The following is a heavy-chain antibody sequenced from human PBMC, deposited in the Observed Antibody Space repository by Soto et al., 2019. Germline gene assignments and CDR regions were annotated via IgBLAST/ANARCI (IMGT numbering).Heavy chain of an antibody. J-gene: IGHJ4*02. CDR1: YVSVTNFF. Sequence: QVRLQESGPGLVKPSETLSLTCNVSYVSVTNFFWSWIRQPPGKGLEWIGFISYSGRTDSNPSLRSRVPISLDTSKNEFSLKLRSVTAPDTAVYYCARHYGDNDSGLDHWGQGTLVTVSS. D-gene: IGHD4-17*01. V-gene: IGHV4-59*08. CDR3: ARHYGDNDSGLDH. CDR2: ISYSGRT.